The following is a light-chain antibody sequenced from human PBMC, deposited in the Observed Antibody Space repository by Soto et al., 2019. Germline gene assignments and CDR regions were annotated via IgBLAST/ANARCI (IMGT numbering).Light chain of an antibody. V-gene: IGLV3-21*02. Sequence: SYELTQPPSVSVAPGQTARLTCGGTNIGSKSVHWYQQKPSQAPVLVVYDDSDLPSGIPERFSGSNSGNTATLTISRVEAGDEADYYCQVWDSSSDHPGWVFGGGTKLTVL. CDR1: NIGSKS. CDR3: QVWDSSSDHPGWV. J-gene: IGLJ3*02. CDR2: DDS.